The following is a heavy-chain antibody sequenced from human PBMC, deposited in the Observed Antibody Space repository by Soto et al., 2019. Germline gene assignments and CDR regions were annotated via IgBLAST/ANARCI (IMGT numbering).Heavy chain of an antibody. CDR2: IKEDGSER. Sequence: PGGSLRLSCAASGFTFSHFSVSWVRQAPGKGLEWVASIKEDGSERHYVESVKGRFTISRDNAKNSLYLQMNNLRAEDTAVYYCARNENWGQGTLVTVSS. CDR3: ARNEN. J-gene: IGHJ4*02. V-gene: IGHV3-7*01. CDR1: GFTFSHFS.